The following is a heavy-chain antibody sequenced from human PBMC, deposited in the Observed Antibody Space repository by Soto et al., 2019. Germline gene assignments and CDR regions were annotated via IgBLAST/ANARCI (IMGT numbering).Heavy chain of an antibody. V-gene: IGHV4-39*01. CDR3: ARVDIDRKAFYHIDY. J-gene: IGHJ4*02. D-gene: IGHD2-15*01. CDR1: GGSISSSTYY. CDR2: IYSSGKT. Sequence: PSETLSLTCTVSGGSISSSTYYWGWIRQPPGKGLEWIGSIYSSGKTYHNPSLKSRVTVSVDTSKNQFSLRLSSVTAADTAVYYCARVDIDRKAFYHIDYWRQGTQVTV.